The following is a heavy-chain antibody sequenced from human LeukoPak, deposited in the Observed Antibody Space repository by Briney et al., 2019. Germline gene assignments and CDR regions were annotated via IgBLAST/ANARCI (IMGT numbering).Heavy chain of an antibody. CDR3: ARPTLNNHLDAFDI. Sequence: SETLSLTCTVSGGSISSSSHYWGWIRQPPGKGLEWIGSGSTYYNPSLKSRVTISVDTSKNQFSLKLYSVTAADTAVYYCARPTLNNHLDAFDIWGHGTMVTVSS. V-gene: IGHV4-39*01. D-gene: IGHD1-14*01. CDR2: GST. J-gene: IGHJ3*02. CDR1: GGSISSSSHY.